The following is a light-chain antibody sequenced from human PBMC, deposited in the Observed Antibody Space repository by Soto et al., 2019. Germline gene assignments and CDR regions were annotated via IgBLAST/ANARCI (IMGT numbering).Light chain of an antibody. J-gene: IGLJ1*01. CDR1: SSDVGGFNY. V-gene: IGLV2-14*01. CDR2: EVS. CDR3: SSFSTGTTRYV. Sequence: QSALTQPASVSGSPGQSITISCTGTSSDVGGFNYVSWYQHHPGKAPKLMIYEVSSRPSGVSTRFSGSKSGNTASLTISGLQAEYEADYYCSSFSTGTTRYVFGTVTKLTVL.